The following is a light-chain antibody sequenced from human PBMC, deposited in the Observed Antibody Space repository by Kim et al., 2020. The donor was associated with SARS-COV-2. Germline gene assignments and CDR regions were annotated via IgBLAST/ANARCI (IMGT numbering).Light chain of an antibody. J-gene: IGKJ2*01. CDR1: QSVSSNY. Sequence: PRERATLSCRASQSVSSNYFAWYQQKPGQAPRLLVYGASTRPAGIPDRFTGSGSGTDFTLTINRLEPEDFAVYYCQQYGSSPYTFGQGTKLEI. CDR2: GAS. CDR3: QQYGSSPYT. V-gene: IGKV3-20*01.